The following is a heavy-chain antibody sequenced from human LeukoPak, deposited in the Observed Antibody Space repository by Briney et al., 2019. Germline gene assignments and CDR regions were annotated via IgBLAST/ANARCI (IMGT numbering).Heavy chain of an antibody. V-gene: IGHV4-59*01. J-gene: IGHJ6*03. CDR2: IYYSGST. CDR3: ARAGSGSYLDYYYYYMDV. Sequence: SETLSLTCSVSGGSISSYYWSWIRQPPGKGLEWIGYIYYSGSTNYNPSLKSRVTISVDTSKNQFSLKLSSVTAADTAVYYCARAGSGSYLDYYYYYMDVWGKGTTVTVSS. D-gene: IGHD1-26*01. CDR1: GGSISSYY.